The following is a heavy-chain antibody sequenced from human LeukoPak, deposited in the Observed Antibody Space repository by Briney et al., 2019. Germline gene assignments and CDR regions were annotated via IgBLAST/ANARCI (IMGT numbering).Heavy chain of an antibody. V-gene: IGHV3-23*01. Sequence: GGSLRLSCAASGFTFRNYAMTWVRQAPGKGLEWVSSIIGTGSSTYYTDSVKGRFSISRDNSKNTLYLQMNSLRAEDTAAYYCARSRRVGGVIVPFDYWGQGTLVTVSS. CDR3: ARSRRVGGVIVPFDY. J-gene: IGHJ4*02. CDR1: GFTFRNYA. D-gene: IGHD3-16*02. CDR2: IIGTGSST.